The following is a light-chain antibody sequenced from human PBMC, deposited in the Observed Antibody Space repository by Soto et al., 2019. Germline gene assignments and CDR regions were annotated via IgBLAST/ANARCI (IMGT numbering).Light chain of an antibody. V-gene: IGLV3-1*01. CDR3: QAWDSSTSVV. J-gene: IGLJ2*01. CDR2: QDS. Sequence: SYELTQPPSVSVSPGQTASITCSGDKLGDKYACWYQQKPGQSPVLVIYQDSKRPSGIPERFSGSNFGNTVTLTISGTQAMDEADYYCQAWDSSTSVVFGGGTKLTVL. CDR1: KLGDKY.